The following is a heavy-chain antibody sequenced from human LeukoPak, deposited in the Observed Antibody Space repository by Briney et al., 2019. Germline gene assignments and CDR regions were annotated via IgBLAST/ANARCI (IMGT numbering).Heavy chain of an antibody. V-gene: IGHV4-34*01. CDR1: GGTFSGYY. Sequence: SETPSLTCAVYGGTFSGYYWSWIRQPPGKGLEWIGEINHSGSTNYNPSLKSRVTISVDTSKNQFSLTLSSVTAADTAVYYCARGRPYLSYDILTGYYDDYYYGMDVWGQGTTVTVSS. D-gene: IGHD3-9*01. CDR3: ARGRPYLSYDILTGYYDDYYYGMDV. CDR2: INHSGST. J-gene: IGHJ6*02.